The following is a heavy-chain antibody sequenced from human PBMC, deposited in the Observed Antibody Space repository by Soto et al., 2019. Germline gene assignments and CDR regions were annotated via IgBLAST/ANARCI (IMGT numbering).Heavy chain of an antibody. D-gene: IGHD6-13*01. V-gene: IGHV6-1*01. Sequence: SQTLSLTCAISGDSVSSNSAAWNWIRQSPSRGLEWLGRTYYRSKWYNDYAVSVKSRITINPDTSKNHFSLQLNSVTPEDTAVYYCARDLLQQLVWGRNDAFDIWGQGTMVTVSS. J-gene: IGHJ3*02. CDR1: GDSVSSNSAA. CDR2: TYYRSKWYN. CDR3: ARDLLQQLVWGRNDAFDI.